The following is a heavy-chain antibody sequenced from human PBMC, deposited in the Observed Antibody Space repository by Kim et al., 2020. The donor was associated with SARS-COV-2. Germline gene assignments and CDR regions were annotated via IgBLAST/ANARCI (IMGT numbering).Heavy chain of an antibody. Sequence: GGSLRLSCAASGFTFRGYDMHWVRQATGKGLELVSAIGTTDTYYADSVKGRFTISRENGKNSLYLQMNSLRAGDTAVYYCAGRRIASDFRGLDVWGQGTTVTVSS. CDR1: GFTFRGYD. D-gene: IGHD3-3*01. V-gene: IGHV3-13*01. CDR3: AGRRIASDFRGLDV. J-gene: IGHJ6*02. CDR2: IGTTDT.